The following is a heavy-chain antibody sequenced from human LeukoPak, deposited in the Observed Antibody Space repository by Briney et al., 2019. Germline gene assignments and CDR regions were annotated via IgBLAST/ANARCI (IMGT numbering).Heavy chain of an antibody. CDR2: MNPNSGNT. CDR3: ATARQYDDFAGYPWYYGLDV. J-gene: IGHJ6*02. CDR1: GYTFTSYD. D-gene: IGHD3/OR15-3a*01. V-gene: IGHV1-8*01. Sequence: ASVKVSCKASGYTFTSYDINWVRQATGQGLEWMGWMNPNSGNTGYAQKFQGRVTMTRNTSISTAYMELSSVRSEDTAVYYCATARQYDDFAGYPWYYGLDVWGQGTTVTVSS.